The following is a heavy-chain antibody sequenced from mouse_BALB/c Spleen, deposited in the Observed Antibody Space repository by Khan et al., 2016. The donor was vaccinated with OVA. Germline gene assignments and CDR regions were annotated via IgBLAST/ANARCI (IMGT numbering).Heavy chain of an antibody. CDR3: ARDGSRYNYAMDY. CDR2: ISYSGST. V-gene: IGHV3-2*02. CDR1: GYSITSDYA. Sequence: EVQLQESGPGLVKPSQSLSLTCTVTGYSITSDYAGNWIRQFPGNKLEWMGYISYSGSTTYNPALKSRIPITRTTPKNPFFLQLKSMTTEDTATYYCARDGSRYNYAMDYWGQGTSVTVSA. J-gene: IGHJ4*01. D-gene: IGHD1-1*01.